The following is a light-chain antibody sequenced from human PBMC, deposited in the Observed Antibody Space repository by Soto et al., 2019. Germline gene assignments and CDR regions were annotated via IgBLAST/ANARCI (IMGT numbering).Light chain of an antibody. J-gene: IGKJ1*01. Sequence: DIVMTQSPDSLAVSLGERATINCRSSRSLLSSSNNRNYLGWYQQKPGQPPKVLISWASARESGVPDRFSGSGSGTDFTLTISSLQAEDVAVYYCQQYYTGPPRTFGKGNKVEIQ. V-gene: IGKV4-1*01. CDR1: RSLLSSSNNRNY. CDR2: WAS. CDR3: QQYYTGPPRT.